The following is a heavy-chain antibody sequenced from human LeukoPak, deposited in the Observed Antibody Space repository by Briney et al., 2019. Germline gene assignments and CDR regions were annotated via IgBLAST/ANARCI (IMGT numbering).Heavy chain of an antibody. V-gene: IGHV3-21*01. J-gene: IGHJ3*02. CDR2: ISSSSSYI. CDR1: GFTFSSYS. Sequence: PGGSLRLSCAASGFTFSSYSMNWVRQAPGKGLEWVSSISSSSSYIYYADSVKGRFTISRDNAKNSLYLQMNSLRAEDRAVYYCALDSSGYTAFDIWGQGTMVTVSS. CDR3: ALDSSGYTAFDI. D-gene: IGHD3-22*01.